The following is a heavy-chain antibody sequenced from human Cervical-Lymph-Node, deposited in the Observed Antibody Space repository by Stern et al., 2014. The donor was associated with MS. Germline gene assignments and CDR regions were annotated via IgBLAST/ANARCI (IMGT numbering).Heavy chain of an antibody. D-gene: IGHD4-11*01. CDR3: AREDYTQDFDY. J-gene: IGHJ4*02. V-gene: IGHV3-21*02. CDR1: GFTFKEYS. CDR2: ITSGSSDI. Sequence: EVQLVESGGGLVQPGGSLRLSCAASGFTFKEYSMNWVRQAPGKGLEWVSSITSGSSDIHYADSVKGRFTISRDNVKNSLYLQMNSLRAEDTALYYCAREDYTQDFDYWGRGTLVTASS.